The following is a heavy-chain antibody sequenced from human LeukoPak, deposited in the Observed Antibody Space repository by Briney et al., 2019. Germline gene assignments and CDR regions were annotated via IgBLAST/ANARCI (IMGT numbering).Heavy chain of an antibody. CDR3: ARGRWSGYRYYFDY. V-gene: IGHV4-39*01. Sequence: SETLSLTCTVSGGSISSSSYYWGWIRQPPGKGLEWIGSIYYSGSTYYNPSLKSRVTISVDTSKNQFSLKLSSVTAADTAVYYCARGRWSGYRYYFDYWGQGTLVTVSS. CDR2: IYYSGST. J-gene: IGHJ4*02. D-gene: IGHD3-3*01. CDR1: GGSISSSSYY.